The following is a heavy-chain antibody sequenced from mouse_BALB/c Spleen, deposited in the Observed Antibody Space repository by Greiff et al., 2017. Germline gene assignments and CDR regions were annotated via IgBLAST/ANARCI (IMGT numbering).Heavy chain of an antibody. D-gene: IGHD2-14*01. CDR2: ISYSGST. Sequence: VQLQQSGPGLVKPSQSLSLTCTVTGYSITSDYAWNWIRQFPGNKLEWMGYISYSGSTSYNPSLKSRISITRDTSKNQFFLQLNSVTTEDTATYYCARGPLYYRTEAMDYWGQGTSVTVSS. CDR3: ARGPLYYRTEAMDY. CDR1: GYSITSDYA. J-gene: IGHJ4*01. V-gene: IGHV3-2*02.